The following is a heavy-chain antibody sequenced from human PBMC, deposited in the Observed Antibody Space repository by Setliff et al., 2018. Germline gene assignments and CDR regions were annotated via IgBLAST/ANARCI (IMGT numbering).Heavy chain of an antibody. J-gene: IGHJ4*02. D-gene: IGHD3-16*02. V-gene: IGHV4-34*01. CDR3: ARGGYYIWTTFRYQIDY. CDR1: GGSFSGYY. Sequence: SETLSLTCAVYGGSFSGYYWSWIRQPPGKGLEWIGEINHSGSTNYNPSLKSRVTISVDTSKNQFSLKLSSVTAADTAVYYCARGGYYIWTTFRYQIDYWGQGTLVTVSS. CDR2: INHSGST.